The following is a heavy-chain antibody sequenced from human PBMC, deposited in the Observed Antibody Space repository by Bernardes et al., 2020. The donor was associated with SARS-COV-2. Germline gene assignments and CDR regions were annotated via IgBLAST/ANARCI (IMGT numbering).Heavy chain of an antibody. CDR2: INPNSGGT. CDR1: GYTFTGYY. Sequence: ASVKVSCKASGYTFTGYYMHWVRQAPGQGLEWMGWINPNSGGTNYAQKFQGWVTMTRDTSISTAYMELSRLRSDDTAVYYCARDIGKGCSSTSCTEVYGMDVWGQGTTVTVSS. CDR3: ARDIGKGCSSTSCTEVYGMDV. D-gene: IGHD2-2*01. V-gene: IGHV1-2*04. J-gene: IGHJ6*02.